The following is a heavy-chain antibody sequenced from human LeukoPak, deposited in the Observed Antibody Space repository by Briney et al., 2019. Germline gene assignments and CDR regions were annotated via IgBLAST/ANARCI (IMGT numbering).Heavy chain of an antibody. CDR2: ISSSGSTI. Sequence: GGSLRLSCAASGFTFTFYSMNWVRQAPGKGLEWVSYISSSGSTIYYADSVKGRFTISRDNAKNSLYLQMNSLRAEDTAVYYCARGGLDGVVIIYYYGMDVWGQGTTVTVSS. V-gene: IGHV3-48*04. CDR3: ARGGLDGVVIIYYYGMDV. CDR1: GFTFTFYS. J-gene: IGHJ6*02. D-gene: IGHD3-3*01.